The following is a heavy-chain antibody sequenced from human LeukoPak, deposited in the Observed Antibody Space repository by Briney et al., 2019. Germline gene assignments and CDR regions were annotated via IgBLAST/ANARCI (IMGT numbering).Heavy chain of an antibody. V-gene: IGHV4-31*03. D-gene: IGHD3-22*01. J-gene: IGHJ5*02. CDR1: GVSISSGGYY. CDR2: IYYSGST. Sequence: SQTLSLTCTVSGVSISSGGYYWSWIRQHPGKGLEWIGYIYYSGSTYYNPSLKSRVTISADTSKNQFSLKLSSVTAADTAVYYCARGEYYYDSSGYWSWFDPWGQGTLVTVSS. CDR3: ARGEYYYDSSGYWSWFDP.